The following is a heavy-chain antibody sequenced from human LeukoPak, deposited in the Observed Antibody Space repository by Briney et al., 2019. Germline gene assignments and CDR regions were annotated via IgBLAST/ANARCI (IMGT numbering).Heavy chain of an antibody. J-gene: IGHJ4*02. Sequence: SETLSLTCTVSGGSISSYYWSWIRQPPGKGLEWIGYIYYSGSTNYNPSLKSRVTISVDTSKNQFSLKLSSVTAADTAVYYCARHGYDSSGYYGLRYYFDYWGQGTLVTVSS. CDR2: IYYSGST. CDR1: GGSISSYY. V-gene: IGHV4-59*08. CDR3: ARHGYDSSGYYGLRYYFDY. D-gene: IGHD3-22*01.